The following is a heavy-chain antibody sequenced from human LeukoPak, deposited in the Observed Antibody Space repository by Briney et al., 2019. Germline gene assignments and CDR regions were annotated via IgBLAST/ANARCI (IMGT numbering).Heavy chain of an antibody. CDR1: GFTFSNAW. Sequence: GGSLRLSCAASGFTFSNAWMSWVRQAPGKGLEWVAVIWYDGSNKYYADSVKGRFTISRDNSKNTLYLQMNSPRAEDTAVYYCARDRVGYCSSTSCYRLYYGMDVWGQGTTVTVSS. V-gene: IGHV3-33*08. CDR2: IWYDGSNK. J-gene: IGHJ6*02. CDR3: ARDRVGYCSSTSCYRLYYGMDV. D-gene: IGHD2-2*01.